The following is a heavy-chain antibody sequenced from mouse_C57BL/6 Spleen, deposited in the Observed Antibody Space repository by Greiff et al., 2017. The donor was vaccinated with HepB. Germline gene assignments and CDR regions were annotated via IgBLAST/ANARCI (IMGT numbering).Heavy chain of an antibody. D-gene: IGHD1-1*01. CDR1: GYTFTSYW. Sequence: VKLQQPGAELVRPGSSVKLSCKASGYTFTSYWMHWVKQRPIQGLEWIGNIDPSDSETHYNQKFKDKATLTVDKSSSTAYMQLSSLTSEDSAVYYCARGGYGSSIAYWGQGTLVTVSA. V-gene: IGHV1-52*01. CDR2: IDPSDSET. CDR3: ARGGYGSSIAY. J-gene: IGHJ3*01.